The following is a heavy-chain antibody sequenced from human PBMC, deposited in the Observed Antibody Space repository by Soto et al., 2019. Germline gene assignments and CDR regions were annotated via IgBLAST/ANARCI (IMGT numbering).Heavy chain of an antibody. V-gene: IGHV4-31*03. J-gene: IGHJ3*02. Sequence: QVQLQESGPGLVKPSQTLSLTCTVSGGSISSGGYYWSWIRQHPGKGLEWIGYIYYSGSTYYNPSLKSRVTISVDPSKNQFSLKLSSVTAADTAVYYCARDPGHIVVEDAFDIWGQGTMVTVSS. D-gene: IGHD2-21*01. CDR1: GGSISSGGYY. CDR2: IYYSGST. CDR3: ARDPGHIVVEDAFDI.